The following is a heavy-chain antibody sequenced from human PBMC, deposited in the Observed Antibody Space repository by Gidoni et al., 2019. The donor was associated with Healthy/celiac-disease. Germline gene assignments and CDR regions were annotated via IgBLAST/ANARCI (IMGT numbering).Heavy chain of an antibody. J-gene: IGHJ3*02. CDR1: GGTCSRYA. CDR3: ARVVTTVPYDAFDI. CDR2: IIPILGIA. V-gene: IGHV1-69*02. D-gene: IGHD4-17*01. Sequence: QVQLVQPGAAVKKPGSAAKFSCNASGGTCSRYALSGVRQAPGQGLEWMGRIIPILGIAYYAQKFQGRVTITADKSTSTAYMELSSLRAEDTAVYYCARVVTTVPYDAFDIWGQGTMVTVSS.